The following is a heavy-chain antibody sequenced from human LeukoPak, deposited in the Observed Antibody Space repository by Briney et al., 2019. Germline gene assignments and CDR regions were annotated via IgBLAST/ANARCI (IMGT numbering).Heavy chain of an antibody. CDR1: GGSFSGYY. J-gene: IGHJ6*03. Sequence: SSETLSLTCAVYGGSFSGYYWSWIRQPPGKGLEWIGSIYHSGSTYYNPSLKSRVTISVDTSKNQFSLKLSSVTAADTAVYYCAREGNSIAARLLARYYYMDVWGKGTTVTVSS. CDR2: IYHSGST. V-gene: IGHV4-34*01. CDR3: AREGNSIAARLLARYYYMDV. D-gene: IGHD6-6*01.